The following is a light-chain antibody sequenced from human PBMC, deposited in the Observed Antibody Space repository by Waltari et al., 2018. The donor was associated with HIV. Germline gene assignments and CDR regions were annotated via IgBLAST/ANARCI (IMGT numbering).Light chain of an antibody. Sequence: QVVLTQSPSASASLGASVKLTCTLSSGHSNYAIAWHQLQPGKGPRYLMKLNSDGSHTKGGGVPVRFSGSSSGAERYLTISSLQSEDEADYYCQTWGTGIRVFGGGTKLTVL. CDR3: QTWGTGIRV. J-gene: IGLJ3*02. CDR2: LNSDGSH. V-gene: IGLV4-69*01. CDR1: SGHSNYA.